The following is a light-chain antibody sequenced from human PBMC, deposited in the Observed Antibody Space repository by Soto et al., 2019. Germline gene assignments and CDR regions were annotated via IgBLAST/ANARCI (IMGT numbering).Light chain of an antibody. CDR3: QKYGSSSIT. V-gene: IGKV3-20*01. Sequence: ELLLTQSPGTLSFSPGERATLSCRASQSVGRIYLARYQQSAGQAPRLLIYCESNRATGMPARLSGSGSGTDLSLTISGLEPEDFAVYYCQKYGSSSITGGQGTRRE. CDR1: QSVGRIY. CDR2: CES. J-gene: IGKJ5*01.